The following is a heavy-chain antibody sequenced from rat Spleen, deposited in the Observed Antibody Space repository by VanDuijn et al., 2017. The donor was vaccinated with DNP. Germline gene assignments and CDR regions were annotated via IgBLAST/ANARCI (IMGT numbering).Heavy chain of an antibody. CDR1: GFSLTSYN. CDR2: IGNTGGA. J-gene: IGHJ2*01. V-gene: IGHV2-41*01. D-gene: IGHD1-11*01. Sequence: QVQLKESGPGLVQPSQTLSLTCTVAGFSLTSYNVHWVRQPPGKGLEWMGLIGNTGGARYNAVFKSRLSISKDTSKSQVFLKMNSLQTEDTATYYCARTTETIVSSYYFDYWGQGVMVTVSS. CDR3: ARTTETIVSSYYFDY.